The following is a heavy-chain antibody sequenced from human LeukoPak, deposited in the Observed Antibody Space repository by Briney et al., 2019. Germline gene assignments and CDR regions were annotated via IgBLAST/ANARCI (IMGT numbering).Heavy chain of an antibody. D-gene: IGHD1-26*01. CDR2: ISGSGGST. J-gene: IGHJ3*02. Sequence: GGSLRLSCAASGFTFSSYAMSWVRQAPGKGLEWVSAISGSGGSTYYADSVKGRFTISRDNSKNTLYLQMNSLRAEDTAVYYCARGPRAFRGSYHAFDIWGQGTMVTVSS. V-gene: IGHV3-23*01. CDR1: GFTFSSYA. CDR3: ARGPRAFRGSYHAFDI.